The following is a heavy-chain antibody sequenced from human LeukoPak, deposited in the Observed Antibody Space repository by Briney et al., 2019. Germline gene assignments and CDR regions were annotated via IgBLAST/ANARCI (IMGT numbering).Heavy chain of an antibody. V-gene: IGHV3-74*01. Sequence: GGSLRLSCAASGFTFSSYWMYWVRQAPGKGLVWVSRIKSDGSSTTYADSVKGRFTISRDNAKHTLYLQMNSLRAEDTAVYYCASSPEDGPDYWGQGTLVTVSS. CDR1: GFTFSSYW. D-gene: IGHD5-24*01. CDR2: IKSDGSST. J-gene: IGHJ4*02. CDR3: ASSPEDGPDY.